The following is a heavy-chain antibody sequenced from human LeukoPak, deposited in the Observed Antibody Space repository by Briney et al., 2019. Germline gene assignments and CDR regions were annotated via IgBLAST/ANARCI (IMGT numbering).Heavy chain of an antibody. CDR1: TYSINSDYY. Sequence: SSETLSLTCTVSTYSINSDYYWGWIRQSPGKGLEWIGTFQHSGSSYYTPSLKSRVTISVDTSKNQFSLKVNSVTAADTAVYYCASPYYYDSTGDAFDIWGQGTMVTVSS. J-gene: IGHJ3*02. CDR2: FQHSGSS. CDR3: ASPYYYDSTGDAFDI. V-gene: IGHV4-38-2*02. D-gene: IGHD3-22*01.